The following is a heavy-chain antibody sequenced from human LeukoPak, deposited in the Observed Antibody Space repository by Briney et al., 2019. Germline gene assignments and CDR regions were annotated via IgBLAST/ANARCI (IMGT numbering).Heavy chain of an antibody. V-gene: IGHV3-48*01. CDR2: ISSSSTTI. J-gene: IGHJ4*02. Sequence: GGSLRLSCTASGFTFSSYSMNWVRQAPGKGLEWVSYISSSSTTIYYADSVKGRFTISRDNAKNSLDLQMNSLRAEDTAVYYCARVDIAAGGTGYWGQGTLVTVSS. CDR3: ARVDIAAGGTGY. D-gene: IGHD6-13*01. CDR1: GFTFSSYS.